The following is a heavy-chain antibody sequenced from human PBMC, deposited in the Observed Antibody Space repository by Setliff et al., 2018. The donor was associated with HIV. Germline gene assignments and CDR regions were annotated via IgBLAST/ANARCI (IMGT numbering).Heavy chain of an antibody. CDR1: GFTFSSYG. CDR3: VGPDFEVPQGGH. J-gene: IGHJ1*01. Sequence: GGSLRLSCAASGFTFSSYGMHWVRQAPGKGLEWVAVISYDGTNKYYADSVKGRFTISRDNSKNTVYLQMNSLRAEDTAVYYCVGPDFEVPQGGHWGQGTLVTVSS. V-gene: IGHV3-30*03. D-gene: IGHD3-16*01. CDR2: ISYDGTNK.